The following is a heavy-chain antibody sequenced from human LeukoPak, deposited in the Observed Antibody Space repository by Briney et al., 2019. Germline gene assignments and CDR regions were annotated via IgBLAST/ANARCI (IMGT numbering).Heavy chain of an antibody. Sequence: GGSVPLFCVASGFTFTNAWMSWVRQAPGKGLEWVGRIKSETDGGTIDYAPPVKGRFTISREDSKNTLYLQMNSLETEDTAVYYCTTAQIGHWGQGALVTDSS. J-gene: IGHJ4*02. V-gene: IGHV3-15*01. CDR2: IKSETDGGTI. CDR1: GFTFTNAW. CDR3: TTAQIGH.